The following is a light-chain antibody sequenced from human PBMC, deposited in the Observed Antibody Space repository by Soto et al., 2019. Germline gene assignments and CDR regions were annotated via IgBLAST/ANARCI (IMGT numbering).Light chain of an antibody. V-gene: IGKV2-24*01. J-gene: IGKJ2*01. CDR1: ESLLHTDGNTY. Sequence: DVVMTQTPLSSPVTLGQPASFSCRSSESLLHTDGNTYLNWLQQRPGQPPRLLIYNAYYRFSGVTDRFSGSGAGTDFTLNISRVEPEDDGTYYCMQATKYPPYTFGQGTKLEIE. CDR2: NAY. CDR3: MQATKYPPYT.